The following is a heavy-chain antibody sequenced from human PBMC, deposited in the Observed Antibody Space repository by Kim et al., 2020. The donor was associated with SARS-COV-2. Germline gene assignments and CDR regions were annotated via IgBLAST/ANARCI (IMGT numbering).Heavy chain of an antibody. J-gene: IGHJ4*02. V-gene: IGHV4-4*02. CDR3: ARGVSGSYYGFDY. CDR1: GGSISSSNW. CDR2: IYHSGST. D-gene: IGHD1-26*01. Sequence: SETLSLTCAVSGGSISSSNWWSWVRQPPGKGLEWIGEIYHSGSTNYNPSLKSRVTISVDKSKNQFSLKLSSVTAADTAVYYCARGVSGSYYGFDYWGQGTLVTVSS.